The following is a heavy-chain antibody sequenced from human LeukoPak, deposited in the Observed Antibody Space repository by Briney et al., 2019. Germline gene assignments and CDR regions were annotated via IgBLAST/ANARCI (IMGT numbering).Heavy chain of an antibody. CDR1: GYTFTGYY. CDR2: INPSNGDT. CDR3: ARVGSSGWYVHPTLDY. D-gene: IGHD6-19*01. J-gene: IGHJ4*02. Sequence: GASVKVFCKAAGYTFTGYYMHWVRQAPGQGLEWMGWINPSNGDTNYAQNFQGRVTVTRDTSISTAYMELSWLTSDDTAVYYCARVGSSGWYVHPTLDYWGQGTLVTVSS. V-gene: IGHV1-2*02.